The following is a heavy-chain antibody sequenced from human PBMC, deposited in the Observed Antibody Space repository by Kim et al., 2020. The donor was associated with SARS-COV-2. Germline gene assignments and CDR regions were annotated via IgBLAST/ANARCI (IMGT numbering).Heavy chain of an antibody. J-gene: IGHJ4*02. CDR2: IYPDDSDT. CDR3: ARHSKSVMVTSPDLDY. Sequence: GESLKISCTGSGYRFTNYWIAWVRQMPGKGLEWMGIIYPDDSDTRYSPSFRGQVTISADKSSNTAYLQWGSLKASDTAIYYCARHSKSVMVTSPDLDYWGQGSLVSVSS. D-gene: IGHD2-21*02. CDR1: GYRFTNYW. V-gene: IGHV5-51*01.